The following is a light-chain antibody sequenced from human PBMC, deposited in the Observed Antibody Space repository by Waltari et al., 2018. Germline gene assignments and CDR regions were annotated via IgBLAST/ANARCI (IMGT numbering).Light chain of an antibody. CDR3: MQRIQLPRT. Sequence: EIVMTQTPLSLSVTPGQPASISCKSRQSLLYSDGKTYVYWYVQKPGQPTQLLIYEVSKRFSGVPDRFSGSGSGTDFTLQISRVEAEDVGVYYCMQRIQLPRTFGQGTKLEI. CDR2: EVS. V-gene: IGKV2D-29*01. J-gene: IGKJ2*01. CDR1: QSLLYSDGKTY.